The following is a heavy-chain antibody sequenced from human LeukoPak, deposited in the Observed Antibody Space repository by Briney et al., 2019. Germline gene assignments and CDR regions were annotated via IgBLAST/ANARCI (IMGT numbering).Heavy chain of an antibody. Sequence: SVKVSCKASGGTFSSYAISWVRQAPGQGLEWMGGIIPIFGTANYAQKFQGRVTITADESTSTAYMELSSLRSEDTAVYYCARDLTQDSTSGYFDYWGQGTLVTVSS. D-gene: IGHD2/OR15-2a*01. V-gene: IGHV1-69*13. CDR3: ARDLTQDSTSGYFDY. J-gene: IGHJ4*02. CDR1: GGTFSSYA. CDR2: IIPIFGTA.